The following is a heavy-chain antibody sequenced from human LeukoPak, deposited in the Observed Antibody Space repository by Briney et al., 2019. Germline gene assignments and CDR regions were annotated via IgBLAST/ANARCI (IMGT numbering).Heavy chain of an antibody. D-gene: IGHD3-3*01. V-gene: IGHV1-8*01. CDR3: ARVKLEGYYYYYYYMDV. J-gene: IGHJ6*03. Sequence: ASVKVSCKASGYTFTSYDINWVRQATGQGLEWMGWMNPNSGNTGYAQKFQGRVTMTRNTSISTAYMELSSLRSEDTAVYYCARVKLEGYYYYYYYMDVWGKGTTVTVSS. CDR2: MNPNSGNT. CDR1: GYTFTSYD.